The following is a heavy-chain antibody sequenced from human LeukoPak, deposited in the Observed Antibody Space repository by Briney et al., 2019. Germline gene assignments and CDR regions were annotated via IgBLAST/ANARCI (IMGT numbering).Heavy chain of an antibody. J-gene: IGHJ4*02. CDR3: AFRGGRLGYYFDY. CDR2: IRYDGSNR. Sequence: PGGSLRLSCAASGFTFRNYGMHWVRQAPGKGLEWVTFIRYDGSNRYYADSVKGRFTISRDNSKNTLYLQINSLRAEDTAVYYCAFRGGRLGYYFDYWGQGTLVTVSS. V-gene: IGHV3-30*02. D-gene: IGHD3-10*01. CDR1: GFTFRNYG.